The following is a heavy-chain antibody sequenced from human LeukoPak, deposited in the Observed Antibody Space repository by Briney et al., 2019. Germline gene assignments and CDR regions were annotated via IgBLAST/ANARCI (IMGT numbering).Heavy chain of an antibody. V-gene: IGHV1-2*02. Sequence: ASVKVSCKPSGYTFTSFGISWVRQAPGQGLEWMGWINPNSGGTKYTQRFQGRVTMTRDTSINTAYMELSRLRSDDTAVYYCARDLDYNDSSDYDAFDIWGQGTMVTVSS. D-gene: IGHD3-22*01. J-gene: IGHJ3*02. CDR3: ARDLDYNDSSDYDAFDI. CDR1: GYTFTSFG. CDR2: INPNSGGT.